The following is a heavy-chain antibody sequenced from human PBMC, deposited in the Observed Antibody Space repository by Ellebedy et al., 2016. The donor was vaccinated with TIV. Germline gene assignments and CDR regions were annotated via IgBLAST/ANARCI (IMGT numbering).Heavy chain of an antibody. J-gene: IGHJ4*02. D-gene: IGHD1-26*01. CDR3: ARRSRGDGAPGY. CDR1: GVSMSSGDYY. Sequence: MPSETLSLTCTVSGVSMSSGDYYWDWIRQPPGKGLEWIGSVYYSGSTYYNPSLKSRVTISVDTSKNQFSLRLSSVAAADTAVYYCARRSRGDGAPGYWGQGTLVTVSS. V-gene: IGHV4-39*01. CDR2: VYYSGST.